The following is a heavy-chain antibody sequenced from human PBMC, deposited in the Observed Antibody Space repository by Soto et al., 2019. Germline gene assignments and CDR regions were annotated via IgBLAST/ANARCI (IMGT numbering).Heavy chain of an antibody. J-gene: IGHJ4*02. CDR2: ITGSGDST. D-gene: IGHD2-8*01. CDR3: ANSIMVYAISYFDY. V-gene: IGHV3-23*01. CDR1: GVTFSSYA. Sequence: XGSLKLSCAASGVTFSSYAMSWVRQAPGKGLEWVSAITGSGDSTYYADSVKGRFTISRDNSKNTLYLQMNSLRAGDTAVYYCANSIMVYAISYFDYWGQGTLVTVS.